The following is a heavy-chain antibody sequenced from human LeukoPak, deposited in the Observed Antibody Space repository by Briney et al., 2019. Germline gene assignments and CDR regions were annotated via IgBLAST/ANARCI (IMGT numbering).Heavy chain of an antibody. D-gene: IGHD3-22*01. CDR2: IYTSGST. CDR3: ARDLYYYDSSGLKRGWLDP. V-gene: IGHV4-4*07. J-gene: IGHJ5*02. Sequence: KSSETLSLTCTVSGGSISSYYWSWIRQPAGKGLEWIGRIYTSGSTNYNPSLKSRVTMSVDTSKNQFSLKLSSVTAADTAVYYCARDLYYYDSSGLKRGWLDPWGQGTLVTVSS. CDR1: GGSISSYY.